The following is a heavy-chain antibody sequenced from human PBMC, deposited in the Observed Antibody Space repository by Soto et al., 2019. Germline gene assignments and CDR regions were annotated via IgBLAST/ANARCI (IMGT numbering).Heavy chain of an antibody. CDR1: GYAFTWFS. CDR3: ARPKDYDDCLDL. J-gene: IGHJ4*02. D-gene: IGHD3-22*01. Sequence: QVQLVQSGAEVKKPGASVKVSCKASGYAFTWFSIHWVRQAPGQRLEWMGWINAGNGNTKYSQKFQGRVTFTRDTSANTAYMELSSLISEDTAVYYCARPKDYDDCLDLWGQGTLVTVSS. CDR2: INAGNGNT. V-gene: IGHV1-3*01.